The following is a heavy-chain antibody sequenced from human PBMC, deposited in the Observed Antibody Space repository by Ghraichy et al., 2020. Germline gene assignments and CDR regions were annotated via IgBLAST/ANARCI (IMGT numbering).Heavy chain of an antibody. V-gene: IGHV4-39*01. CDR3: ARGPYYDFWSGYYRFDY. CDR2: IYYSGST. J-gene: IGHJ4*02. D-gene: IGHD3-3*01. Sequence: SETLSLTCTVSGGSISSSSYYWGWIRQPPGKGLEWIGSIYYSGSTYYNPSLKSRVTISVDTSKNQFSLKLSSVTAADTAVYYCARGPYYDFWSGYYRFDYWGQGTLVTVSS. CDR1: GGSISSSSYY.